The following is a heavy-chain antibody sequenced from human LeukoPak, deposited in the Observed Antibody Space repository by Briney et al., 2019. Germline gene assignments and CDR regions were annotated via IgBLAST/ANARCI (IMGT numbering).Heavy chain of an antibody. J-gene: IGHJ4*02. CDR3: ARDRISCSGGSCYSDGLVY. Sequence: ASVKVSCKASGYTFTSYAMNWVRQAPGQGLEWMGIINPSGGSTSYAQKFQGRVTMTRDMSTSTVYMEPSSLRSEDTAVYYCARDRISCSGGSCYSDGLVYWGQGTLVTVSS. CDR2: INPSGGST. D-gene: IGHD2-15*01. CDR1: GYTFTSYA. V-gene: IGHV1-46*01.